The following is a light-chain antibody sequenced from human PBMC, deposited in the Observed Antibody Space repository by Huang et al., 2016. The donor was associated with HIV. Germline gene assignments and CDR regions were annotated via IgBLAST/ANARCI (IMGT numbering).Light chain of an antibody. J-gene: IGKJ4*01. CDR3: LQRSNWPLT. V-gene: IGKV3-11*01. CDR2: DVS. Sequence: EIVLTQSPATLSLSPGERATLSCRASQSVIRYLAWYQQKPGQAPRLLIYDVSNRATGIPARFTGSGSGTDFTLTISSLEPEDFAVYYCLQRSNWPLTFGGGTKVEIK. CDR1: QSVIRY.